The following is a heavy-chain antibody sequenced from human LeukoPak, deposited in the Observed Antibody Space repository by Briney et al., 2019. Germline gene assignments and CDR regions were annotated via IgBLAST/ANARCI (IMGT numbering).Heavy chain of an antibody. CDR1: GYTFTGYY. Sequence: ASVKVSCKASGYTFTGYYMHWVRQAPGQGLEWMGWINPNSGGTNYAQKFQGRVTMTRDTSISTAYMELSSLRSEDTAVYYCARGGGDSTSWCIDYWGQGTLVTVSS. J-gene: IGHJ4*02. CDR3: ARGGGDSTSWCIDY. D-gene: IGHD6-13*01. CDR2: INPNSGGT. V-gene: IGHV1-2*02.